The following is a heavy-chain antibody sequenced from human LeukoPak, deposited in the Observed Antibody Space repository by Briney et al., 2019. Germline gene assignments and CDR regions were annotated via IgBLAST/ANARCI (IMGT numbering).Heavy chain of an antibody. D-gene: IGHD2-2*01. Sequence: SQTLSLTCAVSGGSITRGGYSWTWIRQPPGKGLEWIGYIYHIGSTYCNPSLESRVTISIDRSNQFSLRLSSVTAADTAVYYCARANFCGGTSCYYFDYWGQGTLVTVSS. CDR1: GGSITRGGYS. J-gene: IGHJ4*02. CDR3: ARANFCGGTSCYYFDY. V-gene: IGHV4-30-2*01. CDR2: IYHIGST.